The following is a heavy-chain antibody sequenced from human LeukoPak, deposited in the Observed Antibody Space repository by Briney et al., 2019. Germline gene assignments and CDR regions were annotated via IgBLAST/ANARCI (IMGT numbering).Heavy chain of an antibody. CDR2: ISAYNGNT. CDR3: ARDCRGYSYGCDDAFDI. D-gene: IGHD5-18*01. V-gene: IGHV1-18*04. Sequence: EASVKVSFKASGYTFTSYGISWVRQAPGQGLEWMGWISAYNGNTNYAQKLQGRVTMTTDTSTSTAYMELRSLRSDDTAVYYCARDCRGYSYGCDDAFDIWGQGTMVTVSS. CDR1: GYTFTSYG. J-gene: IGHJ3*02.